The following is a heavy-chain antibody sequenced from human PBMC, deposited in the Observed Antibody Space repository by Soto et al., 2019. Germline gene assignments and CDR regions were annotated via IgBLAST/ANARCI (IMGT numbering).Heavy chain of an antibody. D-gene: IGHD1-26*01. V-gene: IGHV3-49*03. J-gene: IGHJ4*02. CDR3: TTYLRWEKLAQFDY. CDR2: IRREANGGTT. CDR1: GFTFGDYA. Sequence: GGSLRLSCTASGFTFGDYALSWFRQAPGKGLEWVGFIRREANGGTTEYAASVKGRFTISRDDSKGIAYLQMNSLKTEDTAAYYCTTYLRWEKLAQFDYWGQGTLVTVTS.